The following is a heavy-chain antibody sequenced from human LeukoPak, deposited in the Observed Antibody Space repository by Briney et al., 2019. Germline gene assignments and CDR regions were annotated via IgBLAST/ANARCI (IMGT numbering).Heavy chain of an antibody. Sequence: ASVKVSCKASGGTFSSYAISWVRQAPGQGLEWMGGIIPILGTTNFAQKFQGRVTITADEPTSTAYMEISSLRSDDTAVYYCASTRPYCTSTSCSPRYYYYMDVWGKGTTVTVSS. J-gene: IGHJ6*03. V-gene: IGHV1-69*13. CDR3: ASTRPYCTSTSCSPRYYYYMDV. CDR1: GGTFSSYA. D-gene: IGHD2-2*01. CDR2: IIPILGTT.